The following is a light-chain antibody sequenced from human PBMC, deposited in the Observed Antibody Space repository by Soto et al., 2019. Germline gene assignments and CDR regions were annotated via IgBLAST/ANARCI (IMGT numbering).Light chain of an antibody. Sequence: QSVLTQPPSVSGAPGQTVTISCTVTSSNTGADYDVHWYQQVPGTAPKLLIYGNHIRPFGVPDRFSGSKSDTSASLTIFGLQAEYEADYYCQSYDNSLSGLCVVGTGTELTVL. V-gene: IGLV1-40*01. CDR1: SSNTGADYD. CDR2: GNH. CDR3: QSYDNSLSGLCV. J-gene: IGLJ1*01.